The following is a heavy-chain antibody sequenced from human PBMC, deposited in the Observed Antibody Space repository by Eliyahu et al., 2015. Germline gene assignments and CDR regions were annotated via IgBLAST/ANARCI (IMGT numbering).Heavy chain of an antibody. CDR2: IWFDGRNK. CDR1: GFXXXTYG. CDR3: ARDGPLRAYAEDYYYGLDV. Sequence: QVQLVESGGGVAQPGRSLRLSCAVXGFXXXTYGXHWVRQAPGKGLXWVXVIWFDGRNKYYADSVRGRFTISRDNSNSTLYLQMDSLRADDTAVYYCARDGPLRAYAEDYYYGLDVWGQGTTVTVSS. J-gene: IGHJ6*02. D-gene: IGHD3-16*01. V-gene: IGHV3-33*01.